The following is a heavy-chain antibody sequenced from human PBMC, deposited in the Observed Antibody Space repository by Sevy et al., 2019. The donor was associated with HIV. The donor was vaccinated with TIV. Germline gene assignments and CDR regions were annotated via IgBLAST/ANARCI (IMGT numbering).Heavy chain of an antibody. CDR2: ISSSSSTL. Sequence: GGSLRLSCAASGFTFSSYSMNWVRQAPGKGLEWVSYISSSSSTLYYADSVKGRFTISRDNAKNTLYLQMNSLRDEDRAVYYCARDLYCSGGSSSKNNWFDPWGQGTLVTVSS. D-gene: IGHD2-15*01. J-gene: IGHJ5*02. V-gene: IGHV3-48*02. CDR3: ARDLYCSGGSSSKNNWFDP. CDR1: GFTFSSYS.